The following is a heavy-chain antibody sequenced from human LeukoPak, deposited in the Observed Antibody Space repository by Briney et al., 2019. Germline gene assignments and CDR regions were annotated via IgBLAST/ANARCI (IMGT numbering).Heavy chain of an antibody. CDR1: GFTFSRFW. D-gene: IGHD3-10*01. V-gene: IGHV3-74*01. Sequence: GGSLRLSCAASGFTFSRFWMHWVRQAPGKGLVWVSRISSDGTNTNYADSVNGRFTLYRDNAKNTLCLQMDCLTGDRTAVYYCASRNFGSSPFDYWGQGTLVTVSS. CDR3: ASRNFGSSPFDY. CDR2: ISSDGTNT. J-gene: IGHJ4*02.